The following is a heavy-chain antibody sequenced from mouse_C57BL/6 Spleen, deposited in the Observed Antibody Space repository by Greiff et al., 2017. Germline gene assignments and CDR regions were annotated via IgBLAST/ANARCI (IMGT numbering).Heavy chain of an antibody. CDR3: VRDNFPPRGNSVDY. CDR2: ISGGGGNT. Sequence: EVHLVESGGGLVKPGGSLKLSCAASGFTFSSYTMSWVRQTPEKRLEWVATISGGGGNTYYPDSVKGRFTISRDNGKNTLYLQMSSLRAEDTPFYDSVRDNFPPRGNSVDYWGEGTTLTLSP. J-gene: IGHJ2*01. D-gene: IGHD6-1*01. CDR1: GFTFSSYT. V-gene: IGHV5-9*01.